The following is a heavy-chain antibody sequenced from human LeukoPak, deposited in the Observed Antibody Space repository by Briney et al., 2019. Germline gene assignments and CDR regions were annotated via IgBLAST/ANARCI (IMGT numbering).Heavy chain of an antibody. J-gene: IGHJ3*02. CDR1: GGSISSSSYY. D-gene: IGHD2-15*01. V-gene: IGHV4-39*01. CDR2: IYYSGST. CDR3: AGPSGGWDAFDI. Sequence: PSETLSLTCTVSGGSISSSSYYWGWIRHPPGKGLEWIGSIYYSGSTYYNPSLKSRVTISVDTSKNQFSLKLSSVTAADTAVYYCAGPSGGWDAFDIWGQGTMVTVSS.